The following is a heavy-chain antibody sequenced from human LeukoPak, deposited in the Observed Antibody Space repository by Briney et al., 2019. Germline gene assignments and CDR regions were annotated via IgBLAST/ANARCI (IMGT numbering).Heavy chain of an antibody. CDR2: IYYSGST. J-gene: IGHJ4*02. V-gene: IGHV4-59*01. D-gene: IGHD3-22*01. CDR3: ATSRPEPMTYYYDSSGFRY. CDR1: GGSISSYY. Sequence: SETLSLTCTVFGGSISSYYWSWIRQPPGKGLEWIGYIYYSGSTNYNPSLKSRVTISVDTSKNQFSLRLSSVTAADTAVYYCATSRPEPMTYYYDSSGFRYWGQGTLVTVSS.